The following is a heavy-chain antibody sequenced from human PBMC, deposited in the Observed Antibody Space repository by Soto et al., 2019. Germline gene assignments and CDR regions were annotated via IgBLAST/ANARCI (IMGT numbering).Heavy chain of an antibody. Sequence: ASVKVSCKASGYTFTSYGISWVRQAPGQGLEWMGWISAYNGNTNYAQKLQGRVTMTTDTSTSTAYMELRSLRSDDTAVYYCARGVTGSCTNGVCYPPYWYFDLWGRGTLVTVSS. J-gene: IGHJ2*01. CDR2: ISAYNGNT. CDR1: GYTFTSYG. V-gene: IGHV1-18*01. D-gene: IGHD2-8*01. CDR3: ARGVTGSCTNGVCYPPYWYFDL.